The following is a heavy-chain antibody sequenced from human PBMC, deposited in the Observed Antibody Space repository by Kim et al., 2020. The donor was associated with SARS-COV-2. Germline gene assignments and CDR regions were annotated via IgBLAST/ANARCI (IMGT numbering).Heavy chain of an antibody. D-gene: IGHD6-13*01. CDR3: ARGRSRIAAAGPAFFDY. Sequence: GGSLRLSCAASGFTFSSYSMNWVRQAPGKGLEWVSYISSSSSTIYYADSVKGRFTISRDNAKNSLYLQMNSLRAEDTAVYYCARGRSRIAAAGPAFFDYWGQGTLVTVSS. CDR2: ISSSSSTI. J-gene: IGHJ4*02. V-gene: IGHV3-48*04. CDR1: GFTFSSYS.